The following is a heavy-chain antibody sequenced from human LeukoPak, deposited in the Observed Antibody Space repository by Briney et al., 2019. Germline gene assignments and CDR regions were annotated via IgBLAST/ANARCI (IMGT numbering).Heavy chain of an antibody. CDR2: ILPIFGTA. V-gene: IGHV1-69*06. D-gene: IGHD3-9*01. Sequence: SVKVSCKAPLGTCSRYAISWVRQAPGQGLEWMGGILPIFGTANYAQKFQGRATITADKEISAAYMELSSSRAHDCVLQYCASVAHTLTGYWFDPWGQGTLVTVSS. CDR1: LGTCSRYA. J-gene: IGHJ5*02. CDR3: ASVAHTLTGYWFDP.